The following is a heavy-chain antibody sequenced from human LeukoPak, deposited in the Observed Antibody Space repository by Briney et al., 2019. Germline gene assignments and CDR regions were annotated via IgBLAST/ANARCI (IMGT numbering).Heavy chain of an antibody. V-gene: IGHV4-61*02. Sequence: SETLSLTCTVSGGSISSGSYYWSWIRQPAGKGLEWIGRIYTSGSTNYNPSLNSRVTISVDTSKNQVSLKLTSVTAAGTAVYYCARDTYHYDISGYYRLDYWGQGTLVTVSS. CDR2: IYTSGST. J-gene: IGHJ4*02. CDR1: GGSISSGSYY. CDR3: ARDTYHYDISGYYRLDY. D-gene: IGHD3-22*01.